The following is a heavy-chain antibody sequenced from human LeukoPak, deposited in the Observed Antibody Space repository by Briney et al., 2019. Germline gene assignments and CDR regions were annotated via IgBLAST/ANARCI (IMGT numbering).Heavy chain of an antibody. CDR3: ARDPKWLDY. CDR1: GFTVSTYW. D-gene: IGHD5-12*01. J-gene: IGHJ4*02. Sequence: GGSLRLSCAASGFTVSTYWMSWVRQAPGKGLEWVANTNQEGSEKYYVDSVKGRFTISKDNAKNSLYLQMNSLRAEDTAVYYCARDPKWLDYWGQGTLVTVSS. CDR2: TNQEGSEK. V-gene: IGHV3-7*01.